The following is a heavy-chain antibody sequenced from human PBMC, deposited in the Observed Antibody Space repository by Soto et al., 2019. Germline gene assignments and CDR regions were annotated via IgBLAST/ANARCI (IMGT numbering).Heavy chain of an antibody. CDR3: ASIAARPIGMDV. D-gene: IGHD6-6*01. V-gene: IGHV4-38-2*01. J-gene: IGHJ6*02. CDR2: IYHSGST. CDR1: GYSISSGYY. Sequence: XETLSLTCAVSGYSISSGYYWGWIRQPPVKGLEWIGSIYHSGSTYYNPSLKSRVTISVDTSKNQFSLKLSSVTAADTAVYYCASIAARPIGMDVWGQGTTVTVSS.